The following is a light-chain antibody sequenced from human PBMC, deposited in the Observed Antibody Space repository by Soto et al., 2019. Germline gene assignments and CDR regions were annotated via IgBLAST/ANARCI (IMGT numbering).Light chain of an antibody. V-gene: IGLV2-11*01. Sequence: QSVLTQPRSVSGSPGQSVTISCTGTSSDVGNYNFVSWYQHHPGKAPKLMIYDVNKRPSGVPDRFSGFKLGNTASLTISGLQAEDEADYYCYSYEDEYTSFYVFGTGTKVTVL. CDR1: SSDVGNYNF. CDR2: DVN. CDR3: YSYEDEYTSFYV. J-gene: IGLJ1*01.